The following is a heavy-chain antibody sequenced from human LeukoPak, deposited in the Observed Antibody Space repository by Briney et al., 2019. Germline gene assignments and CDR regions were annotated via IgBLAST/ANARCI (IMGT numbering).Heavy chain of an antibody. CDR1: GFTFSSYA. Sequence: GGSLRLSCAASGFTFSSYAMHWVRQAPGKGLEWVSLIYSGGSTYYADAVMGRSTISRDKSNNTLHLQMNSLRAEDTAVYYCARAKGRENYYDKEPRTYYFDYWGQGTLVTVSS. V-gene: IGHV3-53*01. J-gene: IGHJ4*02. D-gene: IGHD3-22*01. CDR2: IYSGGST. CDR3: ARAKGRENYYDKEPRTYYFDY.